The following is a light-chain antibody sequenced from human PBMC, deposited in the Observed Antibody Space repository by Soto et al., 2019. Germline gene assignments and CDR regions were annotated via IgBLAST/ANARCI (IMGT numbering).Light chain of an antibody. CDR2: LGS. Sequence: DIVMTQSPLSLRFTPGEPASISCRSSQSLLDSNGYNYLDWYLQKSGQSPQLLIYLGSNRASGVPDRFSGSGSGTDFTLKISRVEAEDVGVYYCMQALQSPPTFGQGTKVEIK. V-gene: IGKV2-28*01. J-gene: IGKJ1*01. CDR3: MQALQSPPT. CDR1: QSLLDSNGYNY.